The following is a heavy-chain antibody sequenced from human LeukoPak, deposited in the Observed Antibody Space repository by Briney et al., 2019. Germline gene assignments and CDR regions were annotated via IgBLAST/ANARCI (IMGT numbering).Heavy chain of an antibody. CDR2: INHSGST. CDR1: GGSFSGYY. J-gene: IGHJ4*02. Sequence: PSETLSLTCAVYGGSFSGYYWSWIRQPPGKGLEWIGEINHSGSTNYNPSLKSRVTISVDTSKNQFSLKLSSVTAADTAVYYCAGGSDYYDSSGYQDYWGQGTLVTVSS. V-gene: IGHV4-34*01. D-gene: IGHD3-22*01. CDR3: AGGSDYYDSSGYQDY.